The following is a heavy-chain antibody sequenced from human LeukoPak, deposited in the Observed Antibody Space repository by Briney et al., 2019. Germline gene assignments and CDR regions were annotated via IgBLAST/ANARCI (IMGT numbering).Heavy chain of an antibody. D-gene: IGHD1-1*01. Sequence: PSETLSLTCTVSIDSISSYYWSWIRQPPGKGLEWVGYIFDSGGTNYNPSLKSRVTISVDTSKKKLSLKLNSVTAADTAVYYCAGSYNWSDDFDYWGPGTLVTVSS. CDR2: IFDSGGT. J-gene: IGHJ4*02. CDR3: AGSYNWSDDFDY. CDR1: IDSISSYY. V-gene: IGHV4-59*01.